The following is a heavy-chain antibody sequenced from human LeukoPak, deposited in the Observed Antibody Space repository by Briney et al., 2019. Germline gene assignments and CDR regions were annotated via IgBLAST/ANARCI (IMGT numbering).Heavy chain of an antibody. CDR3: ARDSGNYLDAFDI. Sequence: GGSLRLSCAASGFTFRNHGMDWVRQAPGKGLEWVSSISSSSSYIYYADSVKGRFTISRDNAKNSLYLQMNSLRAEDTAVYYCARDSGNYLDAFDIWGQGTMVTVSS. CDR1: GFTFRNHG. J-gene: IGHJ3*02. V-gene: IGHV3-21*01. CDR2: ISSSSSYI. D-gene: IGHD1-7*01.